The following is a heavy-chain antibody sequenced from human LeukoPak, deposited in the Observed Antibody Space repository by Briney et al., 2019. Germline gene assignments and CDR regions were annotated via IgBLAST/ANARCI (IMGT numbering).Heavy chain of an antibody. CDR2: ISGSDSGT. D-gene: IGHD2-8*02. V-gene: IGHV3-23*01. J-gene: IGHJ4*02. Sequence: PGGSLRLSCEASGFTFSTYAMSWVRQPPGKGLQWVSGISGSDSGTYYTDSVKGRFTISRDNSKNTVYLEIDNLRAEDTAVHYCAKCMSGTGVCLNFDSWGQGILVTVSS. CDR3: AKCMSGTGVCLNFDS. CDR1: GFTFSTYA.